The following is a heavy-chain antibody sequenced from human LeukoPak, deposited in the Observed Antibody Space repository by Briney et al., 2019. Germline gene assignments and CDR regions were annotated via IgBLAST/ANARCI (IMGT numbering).Heavy chain of an antibody. CDR3: AKTYYYDSSGYFFDY. V-gene: IGHV3-23*01. CDR2: ISGSGGST. D-gene: IGHD3-22*01. CDR1: GFTFSSYA. Sequence: GGSLRLSCAASGFTFSSYAKSWVRQAPGKGLEWVSAISGSGGSTYYADSVKGRFTISRDNSKNTLYLQMNSLRAEDTAVYYCAKTYYYDSSGYFFDYWGQGTLVTVSS. J-gene: IGHJ4*02.